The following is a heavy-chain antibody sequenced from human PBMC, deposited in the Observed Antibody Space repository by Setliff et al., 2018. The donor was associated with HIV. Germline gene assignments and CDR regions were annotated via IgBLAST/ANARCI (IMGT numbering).Heavy chain of an antibody. CDR2: IIYNGGT. D-gene: IGHD2-21*02. CDR3: ARGEGLCGGGDCFPLAYFDY. V-gene: IGHV4-34*01. CDR1: GGSFSGYY. Sequence: SPETLSLTCAVYGGSFSGYYWSWIRQSPGKGLEWIGEIIYNGGTNYNPSLKSRVSISLDTSKNQFSLKLTSVTAADTAIYYCARGEGLCGGGDCFPLAYFDYWGRGTLVTVSS. J-gene: IGHJ4*02.